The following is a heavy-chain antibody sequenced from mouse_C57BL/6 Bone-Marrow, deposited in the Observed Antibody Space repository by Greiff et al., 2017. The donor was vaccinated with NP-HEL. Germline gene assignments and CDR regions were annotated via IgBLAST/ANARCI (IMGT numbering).Heavy chain of an antibody. CDR1: GFTFSSYA. CDR3: ARDGGGFSYYFDY. Sequence: EVQGVESGGGLVKPGGSLKLSCAASGFTFSSYAMSWVRQTPEKRLEWVATISDGGSYTYYPDNVKGRFTISRDNAKNNLYLQMSHLKSEGTAMYYCARDGGGFSYYFDYWGQGTTLTVSS. V-gene: IGHV5-4*01. CDR2: ISDGGSYT. J-gene: IGHJ2*01.